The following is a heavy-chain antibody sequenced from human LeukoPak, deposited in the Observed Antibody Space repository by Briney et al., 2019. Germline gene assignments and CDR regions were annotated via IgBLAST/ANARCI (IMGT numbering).Heavy chain of an antibody. J-gene: IGHJ3*02. Sequence: GGSLRLSCAASRFTFSSYSMNWVRQAPGKGLEWVSSISSSSSYIYYADSVKGRFTISRDNAKNSLYLQMNSLRAEDTAVYYCARDLPPSILPNAFDIWGQGTMVTVSS. CDR3: ARDLPPSILPNAFDI. V-gene: IGHV3-21*01. D-gene: IGHD3-9*01. CDR2: ISSSSSYI. CDR1: RFTFSSYS.